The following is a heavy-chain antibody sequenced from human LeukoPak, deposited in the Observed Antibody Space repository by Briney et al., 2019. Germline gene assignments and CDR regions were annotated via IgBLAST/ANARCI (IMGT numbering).Heavy chain of an antibody. V-gene: IGHV3-7*01. CDR3: TRLQIAVAGPNWFDP. Sequence: PGGSLRLSCAASKFTFSSYWMSWVRQAPGKGLEWVVNIKQDGSVQFYMDSLKGRFSVSRDNAKNSLYLQMNGLRVEDTAVYYCTRLQIAVAGPNWFDPWGQGTLVTVSS. D-gene: IGHD6-19*01. CDR1: KFTFSSYW. CDR2: IKQDGSVQ. J-gene: IGHJ5*02.